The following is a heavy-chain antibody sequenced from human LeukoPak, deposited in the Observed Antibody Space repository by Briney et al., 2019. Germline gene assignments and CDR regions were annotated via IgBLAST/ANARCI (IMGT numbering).Heavy chain of an antibody. CDR3: ARVTPSGSYLASYGMDV. Sequence: GASVKVSCKASGYTFTSYGISWVRQAPGQGLEWMGWISAYNGNTNYAQKLQGRDTMTTDTSTSTAYMELRSLRSDDTAVYYCARVTPSGSYLASYGMDVWGQGTTVTVSS. CDR2: ISAYNGNT. D-gene: IGHD1-26*01. J-gene: IGHJ6*02. V-gene: IGHV1-18*01. CDR1: GYTFTSYG.